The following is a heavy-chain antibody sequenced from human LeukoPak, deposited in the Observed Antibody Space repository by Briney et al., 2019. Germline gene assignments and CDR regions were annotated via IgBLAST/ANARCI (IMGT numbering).Heavy chain of an antibody. J-gene: IGHJ6*02. V-gene: IGHV1-8*01. CDR2: MNPNSGNT. D-gene: IGHD1-1*01. Sequence: GASVKVSCKASGYTFTSHDINWVRQATGQGLEWMGWMNPNSGNTGYAQKFQGRVTMTRNTSISTAYMELSSLRSEDTAVYYCERSGTRYGMDVWGQGTTVTVSS. CDR1: GYTFTSHD. CDR3: ERSGTRYGMDV.